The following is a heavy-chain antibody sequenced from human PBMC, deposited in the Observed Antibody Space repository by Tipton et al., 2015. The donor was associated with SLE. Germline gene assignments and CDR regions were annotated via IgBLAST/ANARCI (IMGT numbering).Heavy chain of an antibody. V-gene: IGHV4-4*07. Sequence: TLSLTCTVSGGSITGYYWSWIRQPAGKGLEWIGRIYSAGSTNYNPYNPSLKSRTTMSVDTSKNQFSLKLTSVTPADTAFYYCARGAYYFDSRGQGTLVTVSS. CDR3: ARGAYYFDS. CDR1: GGSITGYY. J-gene: IGHJ4*02. CDR2: IYSAGST.